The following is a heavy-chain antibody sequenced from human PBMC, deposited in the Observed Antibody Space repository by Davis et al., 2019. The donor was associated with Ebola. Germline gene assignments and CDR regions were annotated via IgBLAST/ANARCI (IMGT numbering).Heavy chain of an antibody. CDR3: AKGGSSGWYGYYYYYMDV. CDR2: IYYSGST. J-gene: IGHJ6*03. CDR1: GGSISSSSYY. Sequence: PSETLSLTCTVSGGSISSSSYYWGWIRQPPGKGLEWIGYIYYSGSTNYNPSLKSRVTISVDTSKNQFSLKLSSVTAADTAVYYCAKGGSSGWYGYYYYYMDVWGKGTTVTVSS. V-gene: IGHV4-61*05. D-gene: IGHD6-19*01.